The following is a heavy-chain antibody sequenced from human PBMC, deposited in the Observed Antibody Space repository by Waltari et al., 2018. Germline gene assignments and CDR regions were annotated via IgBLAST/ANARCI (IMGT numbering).Heavy chain of an antibody. V-gene: IGHV4-34*01. Sequence: PPGKGLEWIGEINHSGSTNYNPSLKSRVTISVDTSKNQSSLKLSSVTAADTAVYYCARGYVDIVATGAFDIWGQGTMVTVSS. J-gene: IGHJ3*02. CDR2: INHSGST. CDR3: ARGYVDIVATGAFDI. D-gene: IGHD5-12*01.